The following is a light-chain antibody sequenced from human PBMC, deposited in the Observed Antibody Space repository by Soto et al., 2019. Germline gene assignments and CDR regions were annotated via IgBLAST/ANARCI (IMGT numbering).Light chain of an antibody. CDR3: LRLHDCPIT. CDR1: QGIDSS. V-gene: IGKV1-9*01. CDR2: AAS. Sequence: ILLTQSPSSLSASVGDRVTITCRASQGIDSSFAWYQEKPGKAPKLLIYAASSLRSGVPSRFRGSGSGTAFTLTLGRLQPEEFATYYCLRLHDCPITLGQGTRLEI. J-gene: IGKJ5*01.